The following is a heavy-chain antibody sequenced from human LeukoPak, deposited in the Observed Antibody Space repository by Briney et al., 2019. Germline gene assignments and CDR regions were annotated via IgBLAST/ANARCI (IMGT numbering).Heavy chain of an antibody. CDR2: IIPIFGTA. J-gene: IGHJ6*02. V-gene: IGHV1-69*13. CDR3: ARESIAVADNYYYHGMDV. CDR1: GGTFSSYA. D-gene: IGHD6-19*01. Sequence: ASVKVSCKASGGTFSSYAISWVRQAPGQGLEWMGGIIPIFGTANYAQKFQGRVTITADESTSTAYMELSSLRSEDTAVYYCARESIAVADNYYYHGMDVWGQGTTVTVSS.